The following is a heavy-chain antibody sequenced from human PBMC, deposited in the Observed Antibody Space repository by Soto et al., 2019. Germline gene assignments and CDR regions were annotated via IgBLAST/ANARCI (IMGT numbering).Heavy chain of an antibody. CDR1: GFTFSSYG. J-gene: IGHJ6*03. Sequence: PGGSLRLSCAASGFTFSSYGMHWVRQAPGKGLEWVAVISYDGSNKYYADSVKGRFTISRDNSKNTLYLQMNSLRAEDTAVYYCAKASKPITIFGVVKDSYYMDFWGKGTMVTVSS. CDR3: AKASKPITIFGVVKDSYYMDF. CDR2: ISYDGSNK. V-gene: IGHV3-30*18. D-gene: IGHD3-3*01.